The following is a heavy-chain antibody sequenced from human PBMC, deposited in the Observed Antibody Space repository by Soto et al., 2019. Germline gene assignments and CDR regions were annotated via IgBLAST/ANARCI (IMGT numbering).Heavy chain of an antibody. V-gene: IGHV1-24*01. CDR3: ATSRQWLEAFDY. J-gene: IGHJ4*02. CDR1: GYTLTELS. CDR2: FDPEDGET. D-gene: IGHD6-19*01. Sequence: ASVKVSCKVSGYTLTELSMHWVRQAPGKGLEWMGGFDPEDGETIYAQKFQGRVTMTEDTSTDTAYMELSSLRSEDTAVYYCATSRQWLEAFDYSGQGTLVTVSS.